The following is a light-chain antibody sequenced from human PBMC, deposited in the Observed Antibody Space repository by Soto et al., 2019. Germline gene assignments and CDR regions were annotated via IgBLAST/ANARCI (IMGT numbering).Light chain of an antibody. V-gene: IGLV9-49*01. Sequence: QLVLTQPPSASASLGASVTLTCTLSSGYSNYKVDWYQQRPGKGPRFVMRVGTGGIVGSKGDGIPDRFSVLGSGLNRYLTIKNIQEEDESDYHCGADHSSGSNFVPQVFGGGTKLTVL. J-gene: IGLJ3*02. CDR3: GADHSSGSNFVPQV. CDR1: SGYSNYK. CDR2: VGTGGIVG.